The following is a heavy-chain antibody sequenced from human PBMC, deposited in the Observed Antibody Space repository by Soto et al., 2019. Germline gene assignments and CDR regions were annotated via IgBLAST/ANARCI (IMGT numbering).Heavy chain of an antibody. Sequence: PSETLSLTCTVSGGSISSGGYYWSWIRQHPGKGLEWIGYIYYSGSTYYNPSLKSRVTISVDTSKNQFSLKLSSVTAADTAVYYCARALDSGVVEGLYGMDVWGQGTTVTVSS. CDR1: GGSISSGGYY. J-gene: IGHJ6*02. D-gene: IGHD2-15*01. CDR3: ARALDSGVVEGLYGMDV. CDR2: IYYSGST. V-gene: IGHV4-31*03.